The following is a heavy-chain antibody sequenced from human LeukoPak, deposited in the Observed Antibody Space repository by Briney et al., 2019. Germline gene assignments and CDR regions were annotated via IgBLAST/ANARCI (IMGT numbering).Heavy chain of an antibody. J-gene: IGHJ4*02. V-gene: IGHV4-39*01. CDR3: ARQPYYYGPGSGNTGRRLAHFDN. CDR2: IFYSGNT. D-gene: IGHD3-10*01. Sequence: SETLSLTCAVSGGSISSSSYYWGWIRQPPGEGLEWIGSIFYSGNTYYNPSVKSRVTISVDTSNNKFSLKLSSVTAADTAVYYCARQPYYYGPGSGNTGRRLAHFDNWGQGTLVTVSS. CDR1: GGSISSSSYY.